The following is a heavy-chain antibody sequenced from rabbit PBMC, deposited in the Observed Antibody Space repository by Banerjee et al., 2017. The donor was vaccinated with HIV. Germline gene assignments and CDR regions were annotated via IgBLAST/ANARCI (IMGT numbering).Heavy chain of an antibody. D-gene: IGHD4-2*01. Sequence: QEQLKETGGGLVQPGGSLTLSCKASGFDFSSYYMSWVRQAPGKGLEWIACIGAASTYYATWAKGRFTISKTSSTTVTLQMTSLTAADTATYFCARDAGYAGSNLWGQGTLVTVS. V-gene: IGHV1S45*01. CDR1: GFDFSSYYM. J-gene: IGHJ4*01. CDR2: IGAAST. CDR3: ARDAGYAGSNL.